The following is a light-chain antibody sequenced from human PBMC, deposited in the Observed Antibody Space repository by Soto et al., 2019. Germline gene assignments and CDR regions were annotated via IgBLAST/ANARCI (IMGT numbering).Light chain of an antibody. V-gene: IGLV2-11*01. CDR3: CSYAGSYTYNYV. J-gene: IGLJ1*01. Sequence: QSALTQPRSVSGSPGQPVTISCTGTSSDVGGYNYVSWYQQHPGKAPKLMIYDVSKRPSGVPDRFSGSKSGHTASLTISGLQAEDEADYYCCSYAGSYTYNYVFGTGTKVTVL. CDR2: DVS. CDR1: SSDVGGYNY.